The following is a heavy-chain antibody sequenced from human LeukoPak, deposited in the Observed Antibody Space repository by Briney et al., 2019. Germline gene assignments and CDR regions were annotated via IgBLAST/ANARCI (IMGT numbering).Heavy chain of an antibody. CDR3: RLVVAATWLDY. CDR2: INPNSGGT. CDR1: GYTFTGYY. V-gene: IGHV1-2*02. Sequence: ASVKVSCKASGYTFTGYYMHWVRQAPGQGLEWMGWINPNSGGTNYAQKFQGRVTMTRDTSISTAYMELSRLRSDDTAVYYCRLVVAATWLDYWGQGTLVPVSS. J-gene: IGHJ4*02. D-gene: IGHD2-15*01.